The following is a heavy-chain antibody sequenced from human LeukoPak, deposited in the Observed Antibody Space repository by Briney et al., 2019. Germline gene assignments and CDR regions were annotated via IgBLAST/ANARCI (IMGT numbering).Heavy chain of an antibody. D-gene: IGHD6-19*01. CDR3: AGGRGGSGWIDY. CDR1: DGSVSAYY. CDR2: IYNSGST. J-gene: IGHJ4*02. V-gene: IGHV4-59*02. Sequence: SETLSLTXTVSDGSVSAYYWSWIRQPPGKGLEWIGYIYNSGSTNYNPSLKSRVTISVDTSKNQFSLKLSSVTAADPAVYYCAGGRGGSGWIDYWGQGTLVTVSS.